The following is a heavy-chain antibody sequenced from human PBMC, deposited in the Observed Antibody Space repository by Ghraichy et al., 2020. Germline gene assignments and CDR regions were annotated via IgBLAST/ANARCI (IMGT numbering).Heavy chain of an antibody. Sequence: GGSLRLSCAASGLSVSYNYMSWVRQAPGKGLEWVANIKQDGSEKYYVDSVKGRFTISRDNAKNSLYLQMNSLRAEDTAVYYCARAIAVTGTGYWGQGALVTVSS. CDR1: GLSVSYNY. CDR3: ARAIAVTGTGY. CDR2: IKQDGSEK. D-gene: IGHD6-19*01. J-gene: IGHJ4*02. V-gene: IGHV3-7*01.